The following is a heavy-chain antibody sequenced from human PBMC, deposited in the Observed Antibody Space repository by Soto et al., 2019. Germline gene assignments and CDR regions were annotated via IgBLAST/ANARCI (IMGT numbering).Heavy chain of an antibody. Sequence: QVQLVESGGGVVQPGASLRLSCAASGFRFSGFAMHWVRQAPGKGLEWVAVISFDGSEKFYVDSVKGRFSISRDDFHSTVFLQMDSLRPEDTCVYYCARDLGGYVHLWDKSKSWGQGTLVNVSS. CDR2: ISFDGSEK. D-gene: IGHD5-12*01. CDR3: ARDLGGYVHLWDKSKS. J-gene: IGHJ4*02. V-gene: IGHV3-30*04. CDR1: GFRFSGFA.